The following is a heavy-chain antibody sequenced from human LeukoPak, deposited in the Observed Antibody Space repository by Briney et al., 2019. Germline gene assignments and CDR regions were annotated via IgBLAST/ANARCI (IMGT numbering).Heavy chain of an antibody. J-gene: IGHJ6*03. Sequence: HPGGSLRLSCAASGFTFDDYAMHWVRQAPGKGLEWVSGISWNSGSIGYADSVKGRFTISRDNAKNSLYLQMNSLRAEDTALYYCAKDMCMGGIDVWGKGTTVTVSS. CDR1: GFTFDDYA. CDR2: ISWNSGSI. D-gene: IGHD2-8*01. V-gene: IGHV3-9*01. CDR3: AKDMCMGGIDV.